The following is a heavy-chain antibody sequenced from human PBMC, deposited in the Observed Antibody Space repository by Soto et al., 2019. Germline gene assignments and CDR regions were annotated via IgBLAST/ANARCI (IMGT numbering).Heavy chain of an antibody. Sequence: LRLSCAASGFTFSSYAMSWVRQAPGKGLEWVSAISGSGGSTYYADSVRGRFTISRDNSKNTLYLQMNSLRAEDTAVYYCAKQNYYDSSGYYLPFDYWGQGTLVTVSS. CDR3: AKQNYYDSSGYYLPFDY. D-gene: IGHD3-22*01. CDR1: GFTFSSYA. CDR2: ISGSGGST. J-gene: IGHJ4*02. V-gene: IGHV3-23*01.